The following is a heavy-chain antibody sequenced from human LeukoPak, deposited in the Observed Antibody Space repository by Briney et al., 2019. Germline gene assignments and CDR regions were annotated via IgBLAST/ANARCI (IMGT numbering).Heavy chain of an antibody. D-gene: IGHD3-22*01. Sequence: PGGSLRLSCAASGFTFDDYGMRWVRQAPGKGLEWVSGINCNGGSTGYADSVKGRFTISRDNAKNSLYLQMNSLRAEDTALYYCARDLFVTPQYYDSSGYFYYWGQGTLGTVSS. CDR1: GFTFDDYG. CDR2: INCNGGST. CDR3: ARDLFVTPQYYDSSGYFYY. J-gene: IGHJ4*02. V-gene: IGHV3-20*04.